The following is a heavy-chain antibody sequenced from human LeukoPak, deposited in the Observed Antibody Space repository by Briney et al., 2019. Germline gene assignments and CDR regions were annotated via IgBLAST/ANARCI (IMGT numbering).Heavy chain of an antibody. D-gene: IGHD4-11*01. CDR2: ISYDGSNK. J-gene: IGHJ6*02. Sequence: PGGPLRLSCAASGFTFSSYAMHGVREAPGKGLEWVAVISYDGSNKYYADSVKGRFTISRDNSKNTLYLQMNSLRAEDTAVYYCARDQTVTTERYDYYYYYGMDVWGQGTTVTVSS. V-gene: IGHV3-30-3*01. CDR3: ARDQTVTTERYDYYYYYGMDV. CDR1: GFTFSSYA.